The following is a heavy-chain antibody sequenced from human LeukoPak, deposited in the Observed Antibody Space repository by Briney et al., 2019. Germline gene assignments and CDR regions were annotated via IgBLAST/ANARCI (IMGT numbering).Heavy chain of an antibody. J-gene: IGHJ4*02. V-gene: IGHV5-51*01. CDR3: ARQNYHDSSGYLYYFDY. D-gene: IGHD3-22*01. CDR1: GYSFTSYW. CDR2: IYPGDSDT. Sequence: HGESLKISCKGSGYSFTSYWIGWVRQMPGKGLEWMGIIYPGDSDTRYSPSFQGQVTNSADKSISTAYLQWSSLKASDTAMYYCARQNYHDSSGYLYYFDYWGQGTLVTVSS.